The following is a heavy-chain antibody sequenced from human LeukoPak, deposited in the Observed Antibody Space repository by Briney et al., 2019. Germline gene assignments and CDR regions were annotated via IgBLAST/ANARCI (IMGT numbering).Heavy chain of an antibody. Sequence: GGSLRLSCAASGFTFSTYAMSWVRQAPGKGLEWVSAIIGSGGSTYYADSVKGRFTISRDNSKNTLYLQMNSLRAEDTAVYYCAKEGYRYGYAIDYWGQGTLVTVSS. J-gene: IGHJ4*02. D-gene: IGHD5-18*01. V-gene: IGHV3-23*01. CDR3: AKEGYRYGYAIDY. CDR2: IIGSGGST. CDR1: GFTFSTYA.